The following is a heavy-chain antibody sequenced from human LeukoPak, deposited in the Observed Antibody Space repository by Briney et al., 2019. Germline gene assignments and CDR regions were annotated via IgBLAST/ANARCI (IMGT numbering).Heavy chain of an antibody. CDR3: ARRLQRHFDY. J-gene: IGHJ4*02. CDR2: IYPGDSDT. D-gene: IGHD2-15*01. Sequence: PGESLKISCKGSGYRFGNYWIAWVRQMPGKGLESMGIIYPGDSDTRYSPSFQGHVTISVDKSISTAYLQWSSLKASDTAMYYCARRLQRHFDYWGQGTLVTVSS. V-gene: IGHV5-51*01. CDR1: GYRFGNYW.